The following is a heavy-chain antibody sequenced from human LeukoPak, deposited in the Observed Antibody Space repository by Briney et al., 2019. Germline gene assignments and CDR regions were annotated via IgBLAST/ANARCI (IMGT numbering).Heavy chain of an antibody. V-gene: IGHV3-33*01. CDR1: GFTFSSYG. D-gene: IGHD5-12*01. CDR3: ARDAATGYSGYEVFDY. CDR2: IWYEGSNK. J-gene: IGHJ4*02. Sequence: PGRSLRLSCAASGFTFSSYGTQWVRQAPGRGLEWVAVIWYEGSNKYYADSVKGRFTISRDNSKNTLYLQMNSLRAEDTAVYYCARDAATGYSGYEVFDYWGQGTLVTVSS.